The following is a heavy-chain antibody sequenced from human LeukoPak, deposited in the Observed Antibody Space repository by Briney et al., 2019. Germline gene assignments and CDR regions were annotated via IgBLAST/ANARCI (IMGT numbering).Heavy chain of an antibody. CDR2: ISSSSSYI. J-gene: IGHJ3*02. CDR1: GFTLCRYS. V-gene: IGHV3-21*01. Sequence: PGGSLSLSCAPSGFTLCRYSKIWVRQAPGKGLEWVSSISSSSSYIYYADSVKGRFTISRDNSKNTQYLQMNSLRVEDTAVYYCARFSGSNGAFDIWGQGTMVTVSS. D-gene: IGHD1-26*01. CDR3: ARFSGSNGAFDI.